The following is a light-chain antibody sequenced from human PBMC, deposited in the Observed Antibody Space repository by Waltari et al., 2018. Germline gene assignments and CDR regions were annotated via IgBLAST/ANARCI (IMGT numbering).Light chain of an antibody. CDR2: DVS. Sequence: QSALTQPASVSGSPGQSITISCTGTSSDVGAYNYVSWYQQHPGKAPKLMIFDVSNRPPGVSHRFSGSKSATTDSLTISELQAEDKANYYSSSYIRSSTLKLFHGGTSMTIL. V-gene: IGLV2-14*03. CDR3: SSYIRSSTLKL. CDR1: SSDVGAYNY. J-gene: IGLJ3*02.